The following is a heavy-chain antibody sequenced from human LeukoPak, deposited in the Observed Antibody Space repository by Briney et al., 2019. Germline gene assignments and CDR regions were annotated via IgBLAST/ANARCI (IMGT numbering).Heavy chain of an antibody. J-gene: IGHJ3*02. CDR2: ISGSGGST. CDR3: AKDRENSVYHYYSFDI. CDR1: GFTFSNYA. Sequence: GGSLRLSCAASGFTFSNYAMNWVRQAPGKGLEWVSSISGSGGSTYYPDPVKGRFTISRDNYRNTLFLQMNSLRAEDTAVYYCAKDRENSVYHYYSFDIWGQGRTVTVSS. D-gene: IGHD5/OR15-5a*01. V-gene: IGHV3-23*01.